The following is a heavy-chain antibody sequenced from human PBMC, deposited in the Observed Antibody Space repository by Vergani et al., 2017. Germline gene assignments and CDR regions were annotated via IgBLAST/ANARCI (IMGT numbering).Heavy chain of an antibody. D-gene: IGHD2/OR15-2a*01. J-gene: IGHJ1*01. Sequence: QVQLQQWGAGLLKPSETLSLTCAVYGGSFSGYYWSWIRQPPGKGLEWIGEINHSGSTNYNPSLKSRVTISVDTSKNQFSLKLSSVTAADTAVYSCARVADFVYFQHWGQGTLVTVSS. CDR3: ARVADFVYFQH. CDR2: INHSGST. V-gene: IGHV4-34*01. CDR1: GGSFSGYY.